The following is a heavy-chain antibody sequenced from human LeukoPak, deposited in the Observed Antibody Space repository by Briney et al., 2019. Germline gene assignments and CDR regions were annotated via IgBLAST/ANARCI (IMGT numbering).Heavy chain of an antibody. Sequence: SVKVSCKASGGTFSSYAISWVRHAPGPGHEWMGRIIPIFGTANYAQKFQGRVTITTDESTSTAYMELSSLRSEDTAVYYCARVGLKDYYYYMDVWSKGTTVTVSS. CDR2: IIPIFGTA. D-gene: IGHD3/OR15-3a*01. V-gene: IGHV1-69*05. CDR1: GGTFSSYA. CDR3: ARVGLKDYYYYMDV. J-gene: IGHJ6*03.